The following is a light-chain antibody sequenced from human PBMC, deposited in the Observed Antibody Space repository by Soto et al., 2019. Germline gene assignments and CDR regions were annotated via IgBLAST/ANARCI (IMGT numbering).Light chain of an antibody. V-gene: IGKV2-30*01. J-gene: IGKJ1*01. CDR2: KVS. Sequence: DVVMTQSPLSLPVTLGQPASISCRSSQSLVYSDGNTYLNWFQQRPGQSPRRLIYKVSNRDSGVPDRFSGSGSGTDFTLKISREEAEDVGVYYCMQGTHWPPFFWTFGQGTKVEIK. CDR3: MQGTHWPPFFWT. CDR1: QSLVYSDGNTY.